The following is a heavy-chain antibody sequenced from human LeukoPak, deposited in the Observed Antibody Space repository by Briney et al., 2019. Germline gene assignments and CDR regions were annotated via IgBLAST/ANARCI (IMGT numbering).Heavy chain of an antibody. CDR2: IDSSGDTT. D-gene: IGHD3-22*01. Sequence: GGSLRLSCAASGFTFSDFYMIWIRQAPGRGPEWVSYIDSSGDTTYYADSVKGRFTISRDNARNSLYLQMNSLRAEDTAVYYCACRGYYDSSGYYSGGGDYWGQGTLVTVSS. J-gene: IGHJ4*02. CDR3: ACRGYYDSSGYYSGGGDY. CDR1: GFTFSDFY. V-gene: IGHV3-11*01.